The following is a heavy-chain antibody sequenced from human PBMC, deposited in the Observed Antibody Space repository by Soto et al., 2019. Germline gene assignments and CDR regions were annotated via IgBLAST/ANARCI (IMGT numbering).Heavy chain of an antibody. Sequence: GGSLRLSCAASGFTFSSYGMQWVRQAPGKGLEWVAVIWYDGSIKSYADSVKGRFTISRDNAKNSLYLQMNSLRAEDTAVYYCAGQKDAFHIWGQGTMVTVSS. J-gene: IGHJ3*02. V-gene: IGHV3-33*03. CDR3: AGQKDAFHI. CDR1: GFTFSSYG. CDR2: IWYDGSIK.